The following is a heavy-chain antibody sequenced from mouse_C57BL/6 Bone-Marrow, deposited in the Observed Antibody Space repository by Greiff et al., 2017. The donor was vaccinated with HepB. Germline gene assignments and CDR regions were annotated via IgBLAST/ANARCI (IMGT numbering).Heavy chain of an antibody. J-gene: IGHJ2*01. V-gene: IGHV5-17*01. CDR2: ISSGSSTI. CDR1: GFTFSDYG. Sequence: EVKVVESGGGLVKPGGSLKLSCAASGFTFSDYGMHWVRQAPEKGLEWVAYISSGSSTIYYADTVKGRFTISRDNAKNTLFLQMTSLRSEDTAMYYCARAVDGGFDYWGQGTTLTVSS. CDR3: ARAVDGGFDY.